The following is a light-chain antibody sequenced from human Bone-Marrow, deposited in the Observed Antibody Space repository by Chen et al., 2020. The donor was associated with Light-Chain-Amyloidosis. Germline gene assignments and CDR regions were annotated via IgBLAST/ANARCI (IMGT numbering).Light chain of an antibody. CDR2: EDD. CDR3: QSYQGSSQGV. Sequence: FMLTQPHSVSASPRKTVTTSCTRSSGSIATNFVQWNQQRPGSSPTPVIYEDDQIPSGVPDRFSGSIDRSSNSASHTISGLKTEDEADYYCQSYQGSSQGVFGGGTKLTVL. CDR1: SGSIATNF. J-gene: IGLJ3*02. V-gene: IGLV6-57*01.